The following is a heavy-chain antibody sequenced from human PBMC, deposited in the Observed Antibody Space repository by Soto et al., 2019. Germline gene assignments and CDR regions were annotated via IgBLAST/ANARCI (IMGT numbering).Heavy chain of an antibody. J-gene: IGHJ6*02. CDR3: ARDGSSGSARNMDV. D-gene: IGHD6-19*01. CDR1: GGSISSYY. Sequence: SEPLSLTCTVSGGSISSYYWSWIRQPPGKGLEWIGYIYYSGSTNYNPSLKSRVTISVDTSKNQFSLKLSSVTAADTAVYYCARDGSSGSARNMDVWGQGTTVTVSS. CDR2: IYYSGST. V-gene: IGHV4-59*01.